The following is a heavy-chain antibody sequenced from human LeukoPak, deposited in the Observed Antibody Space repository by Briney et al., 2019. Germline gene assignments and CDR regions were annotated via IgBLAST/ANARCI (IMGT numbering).Heavy chain of an antibody. CDR1: GFSLSTSGVG. J-gene: IGHJ4*02. D-gene: IGHD6-19*01. CDR3: AHNVACSSGWYRSNYFDY. V-gene: IGHV2-5*02. Sequence: SGPTLVNPTQTLTLTCTFSGFSLSTSGVGVGWIRQPPGKALEWLALIYWDDDKRYSPSLKSRLTITKDTSKNQVVLTMTNMDPVDTATYYCAHNVACSSGWYRSNYFDYWGQGTLVTVSS. CDR2: IYWDDDK.